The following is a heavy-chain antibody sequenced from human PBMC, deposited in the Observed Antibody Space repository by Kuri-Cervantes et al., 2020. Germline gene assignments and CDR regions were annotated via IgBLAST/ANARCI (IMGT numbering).Heavy chain of an antibody. V-gene: IGHV1-18*01. CDR2: ISAYNGNT. D-gene: IGHD4-17*01. CDR1: GYTFTSYG. Sequence: ASVKVSCKASGYTFTSYGISWVRQAPGQGLEWMGWISAYNGNTNYAQKLQGRVTITADESTSTAYMELSSLRSEDTAVYYCARGGPYGDYVEDYYYYYMDVWGKGTTVTVSS. J-gene: IGHJ6*03. CDR3: ARGGPYGDYVEDYYYYYMDV.